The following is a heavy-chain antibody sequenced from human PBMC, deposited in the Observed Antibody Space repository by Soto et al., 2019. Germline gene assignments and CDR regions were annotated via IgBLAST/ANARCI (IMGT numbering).Heavy chain of an antibody. D-gene: IGHD3-10*01. CDR2: ISAYNGNT. V-gene: IGHV1-18*04. J-gene: IGHJ1*01. CDR1: GYTFTIYG. CDR3: ARGRVPVAVFRAEYFQH. Sequence: GASVKVSCKASGYTFTIYGISGVVQSPVQGLEWMGWISAYNGNTNYAQKLQGRVTMTTDTSTSTAYMELRSLRSDDTAVYYCARGRVPVAVFRAEYFQHWGQGTLVTVSS.